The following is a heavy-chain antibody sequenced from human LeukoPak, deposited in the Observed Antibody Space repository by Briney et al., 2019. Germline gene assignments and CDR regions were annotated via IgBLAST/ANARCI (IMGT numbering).Heavy chain of an antibody. V-gene: IGHV1-18*01. Sequence: ASVKVSCKASGYSFVFFGVSWVRQAPGQGLEWMGWINSHNGNTNYAQKLQGRVTMTTDTSTSTAYMELRSLRSDDTAVYYCARDTYYYDSSGYYPGWGQGTLVTVSS. D-gene: IGHD3-22*01. CDR1: GYSFVFFG. CDR3: ARDTYYYDSSGYYPG. CDR2: INSHNGNT. J-gene: IGHJ4*02.